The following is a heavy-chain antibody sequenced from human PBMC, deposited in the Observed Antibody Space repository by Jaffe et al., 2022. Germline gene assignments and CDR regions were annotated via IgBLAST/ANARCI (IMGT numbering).Heavy chain of an antibody. D-gene: IGHD6-13*01. V-gene: IGHV4-34*01. CDR1: GGSFSGYY. CDR3: ARGWREQQLVYFDY. J-gene: IGHJ4*02. CDR2: INHSGST. Sequence: QVQLQQWGAGLLKPSETLSLTCAVYGGSFSGYYWSWIRQPPGKGLEWIGEINHSGSTNYNPSLKSRVTISVDTSKNQFSLKLSSVTAADTAVYYCARGWREQQLVYFDYWGQGTLVTVSS.